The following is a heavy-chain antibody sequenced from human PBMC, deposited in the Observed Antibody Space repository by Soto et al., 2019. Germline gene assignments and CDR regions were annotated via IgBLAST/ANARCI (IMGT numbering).Heavy chain of an antibody. CDR3: VKDGLGGTTTFYWFDP. J-gene: IGHJ5*02. Sequence: EVQLLESGGGLAQPGGSLRLSCAASGFTFSSYAMSWVRQAPGRGLQCVSTITASGGATYYADSVQGRFTISRDNSKNTLYLQMDGLTADDTAMYYCVKDGLGGTTTFYWFDPWGQGTLVTVSS. D-gene: IGHD3-3*01. CDR2: ITASGGAT. V-gene: IGHV3-23*01. CDR1: GFTFSSYA.